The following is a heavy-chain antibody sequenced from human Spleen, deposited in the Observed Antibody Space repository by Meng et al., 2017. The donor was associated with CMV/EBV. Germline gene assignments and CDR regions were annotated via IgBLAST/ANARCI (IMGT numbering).Heavy chain of an antibody. CDR3: ATAVGVESAATD. V-gene: IGHV1-24*01. D-gene: IGHD2-15*01. CDR2: FDSEDAET. CDR1: GFTLTDLS. Sequence: SCKVSGFTLTDLSIHCVRQAPGKGLEWVGSFDSEDAETIYAQKFQGRVTMTEDTSTDTAYLELTSLRFDDTAVYYCATAVGVESAATDWGKGTLVTVSS. J-gene: IGHJ4*02.